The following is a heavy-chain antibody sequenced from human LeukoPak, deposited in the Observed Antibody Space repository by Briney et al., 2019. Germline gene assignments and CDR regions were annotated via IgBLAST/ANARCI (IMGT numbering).Heavy chain of an antibody. CDR2: ISSSSSTI. J-gene: IGHJ3*02. CDR1: GFTFSRYA. V-gene: IGHV3-48*02. D-gene: IGHD6-25*01. CDR3: ARGGGDI. Sequence: GGSLRLSCTASGFTFSRYAMNCVRQAPGKGLEWVSYISSSSSTIYYADPVKGRFTSSRDNAKNSLYLQMNSLRDEDTAVYYCARGGGDIWGQGTMVTVSS.